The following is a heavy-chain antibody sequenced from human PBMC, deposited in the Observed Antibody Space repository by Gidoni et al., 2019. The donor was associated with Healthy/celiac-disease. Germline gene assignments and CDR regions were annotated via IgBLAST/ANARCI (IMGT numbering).Heavy chain of an antibody. D-gene: IGHD2-15*01. CDR2: INPNSGGT. CDR3: ARDGCSGGSCESWFDP. CDR1: GYTFTGYY. Sequence: QVQLVQSGAEVKKPGASVKVSCKASGYTFTGYYMHWVRQAPGQGLEWMGWINPNSGGTNYAQKFQGRVTMTRDTSISTAYMELSRLRSDDTAVYYCARDGCSGGSCESWFDPWGQGTLVTVSS. J-gene: IGHJ5*02. V-gene: IGHV1-2*02.